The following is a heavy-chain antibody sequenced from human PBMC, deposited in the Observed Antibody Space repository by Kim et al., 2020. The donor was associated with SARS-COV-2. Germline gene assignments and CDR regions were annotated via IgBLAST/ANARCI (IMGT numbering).Heavy chain of an antibody. D-gene: IGHD6-19*01. CDR2: ITNSGIT. Sequence: SETLSLTCTVSGASVSRDLCFWTWIRQPPGKGLEWIGYITNSGITNYSPSVKSAVTISMDTSKNQFFLIMNSVTAADTAGYYCARAGWGRDSWGQGTLVTVPS. J-gene: IGHJ4*02. CDR3: ARAGWGRDS. V-gene: IGHV4-61*01. CDR1: GASVSRDLCF.